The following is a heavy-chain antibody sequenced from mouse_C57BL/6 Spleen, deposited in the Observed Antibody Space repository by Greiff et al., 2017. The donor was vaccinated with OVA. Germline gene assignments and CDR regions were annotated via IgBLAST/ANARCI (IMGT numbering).Heavy chain of an antibody. CDR2: IYPGDGDT. CDR1: GYAFSSSW. CDR3: ARWNYYGSSYWFAY. Sequence: QVQLKESGPELVKPGASVKISCKASGYAFSSSWMNWVKQRPGKGLEWIGRIYPGDGDTNYNGKFKGKATLTADKSSSTAYMQLSSLTSEDSAVYFCARWNYYGSSYWFAYWGQGTLVTVSA. D-gene: IGHD1-1*01. J-gene: IGHJ3*01. V-gene: IGHV1-82*01.